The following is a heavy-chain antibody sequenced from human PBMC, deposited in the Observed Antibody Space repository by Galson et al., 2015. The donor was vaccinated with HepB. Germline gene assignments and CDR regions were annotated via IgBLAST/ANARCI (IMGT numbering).Heavy chain of an antibody. V-gene: IGHV1-69*13. D-gene: IGHD1-26*01. CDR1: GGTFTKYT. J-gene: IGHJ3*02. CDR3: ARGEPFDI. Sequence: SVKVSCKASGGTFTKYTISWVRQAPGQGLEWMGGIIPLFGEARYAQKYQGRVTITADESTSTAYLQWSSLKASDTAMYYCARGEPFDIWGQGTMVIVSS. CDR2: IIPLFGEA.